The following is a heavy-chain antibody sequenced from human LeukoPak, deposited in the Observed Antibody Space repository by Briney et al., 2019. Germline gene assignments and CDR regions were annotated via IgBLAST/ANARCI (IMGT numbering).Heavy chain of an antibody. D-gene: IGHD3-22*01. Sequence: GRSLRLSCAASGFTSDDYAMHWVRQAPGKGLEWVSGISWNSGNIGYADSVKGRFTISRDNAKNSLYLQMNSLRAEDTALYYCAKDQYYDSSGYYDYWGQGTLVTVSS. CDR2: ISWNSGNI. J-gene: IGHJ4*02. V-gene: IGHV3-9*02. CDR3: AKDQYYDSSGYYDY. CDR1: GFTSDDYA.